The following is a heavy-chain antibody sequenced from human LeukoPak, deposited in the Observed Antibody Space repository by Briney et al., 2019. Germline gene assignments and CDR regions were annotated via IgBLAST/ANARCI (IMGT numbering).Heavy chain of an antibody. J-gene: IGHJ4*02. D-gene: IGHD3-10*01. CDR1: GGTFSSYA. Sequence: GASVKVSCKASGGTFSSYAISWVRQAPGQGLEWMGGIIPILGTANYARKFQGRVTITADKSTSTAYMELGSLRAEDTAVYDCAGMENGVLLWFGEFPWGALYYCGQRSQVADPS. V-gene: IGHV1-69*10. CDR2: IIPILGTA. CDR3: AGMENGVLLWFGEFPWGALYY.